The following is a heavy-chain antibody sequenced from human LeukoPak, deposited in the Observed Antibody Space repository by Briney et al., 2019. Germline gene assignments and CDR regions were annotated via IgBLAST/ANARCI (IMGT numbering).Heavy chain of an antibody. V-gene: IGHV3-7*01. CDR3: ARAPVVVGDDYFDY. CDR2: IKQDGSEK. Sequence: GGSLRLSCAASGFTFSSYWMSWVRQAPGKGLEWVANIKQDGSEKYYVDSVKGRFTIPRDNAKNSLYLQMNSLRAEDTAVYYCARAPVVVGDDYFDYWGQGTLVTVSS. D-gene: IGHD3-22*01. J-gene: IGHJ4*02. CDR1: GFTFSSYW.